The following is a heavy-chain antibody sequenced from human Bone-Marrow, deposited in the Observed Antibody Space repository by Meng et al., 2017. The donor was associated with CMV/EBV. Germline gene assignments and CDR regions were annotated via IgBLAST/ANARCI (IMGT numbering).Heavy chain of an antibody. CDR1: GSPFTSYP. CDR2: INAGDGHT. CDR3: ARKGRVGRNWFDP. V-gene: IGHV1-3*01. J-gene: IGHJ5*02. D-gene: IGHD1-14*01. Sequence: ASGSPFTSYPLHWVRQAPGQRLEWMGRINAGDGHTKYSQKFQGRVTFTRDTSATTAYMHLSSLRSEDTAVYYCARKGRVGRNWFDPWGQGTLVTVSS.